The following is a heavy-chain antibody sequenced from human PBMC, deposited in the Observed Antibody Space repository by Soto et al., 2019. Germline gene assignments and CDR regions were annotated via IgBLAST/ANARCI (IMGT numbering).Heavy chain of an antibody. CDR2: ISSSASTI. Sequence: RGLEWISYISSSASTIKDADSVEGRFTISRDNAKNSLYLQMNSLRAEDTAVYYCASFFFQAEDGIRGFCSVSAFLLNRSSDL. V-gene: IGHV3-48*01. J-gene: IGHJ2*01. D-gene: IGHD3-3*01. CDR3: ASFFFQAEDGIRGFCSVSAFLLNRSSDL.